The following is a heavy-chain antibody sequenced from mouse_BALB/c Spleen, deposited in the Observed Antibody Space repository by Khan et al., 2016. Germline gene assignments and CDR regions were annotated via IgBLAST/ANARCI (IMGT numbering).Heavy chain of an antibody. CDR2: INPSTGYT. D-gene: IGHD1-1*01. J-gene: IGHJ3*01. V-gene: IGHV1-7*01. CDR3: ARSGAYGSSPYAY. CDR1: GYTFTSYW. Sequence: QVQLKQSGAELAKPGASVKMSCKASGYTFTSYWMHWVKQRPGQGLEWIGYINPSTGYTEYNQKFKDKATLTADKSSSTAYMQLSSLTSEDSAVYYGARSGAYGSSPYAYWGQGALVTVSA.